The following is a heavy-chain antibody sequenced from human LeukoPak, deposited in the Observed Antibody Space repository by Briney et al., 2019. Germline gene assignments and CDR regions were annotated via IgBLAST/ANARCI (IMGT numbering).Heavy chain of an antibody. D-gene: IGHD6-13*01. CDR2: INPNSGGT. V-gene: IGHV1-2*02. J-gene: IGHJ4*02. CDR3: AREVAGYSSRWYYFDN. CDR1: GYTFTGYY. Sequence: ASVKVSCKASGYTFTGYYMHWVRQAPGQGLQWMGWINPNSGGTNYAQKFQGRVTMTRDTSISTAYMELSRLRSDDTAVYYCAREVAGYSSRWYYFDNRGQGSLVTVSS.